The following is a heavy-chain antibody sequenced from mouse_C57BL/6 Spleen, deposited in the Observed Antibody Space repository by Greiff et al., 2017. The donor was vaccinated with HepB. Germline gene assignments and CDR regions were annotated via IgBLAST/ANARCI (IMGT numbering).Heavy chain of an antibody. CDR2: IWSGGST. Sequence: QVQLQQSGPGLVQPSQSLSITCTVSGFSLTSYGVHWVRQSPGKGLEWLGVIWSGGSTDYNAAFISRRSISKDNSKSQVFFKMNSLQADDTAIYYCASTSWFAYWGQGTLVTVSA. D-gene: IGHD2-12*01. CDR3: ASTSWFAY. CDR1: GFSLTSYG. V-gene: IGHV2-2*01. J-gene: IGHJ3*01.